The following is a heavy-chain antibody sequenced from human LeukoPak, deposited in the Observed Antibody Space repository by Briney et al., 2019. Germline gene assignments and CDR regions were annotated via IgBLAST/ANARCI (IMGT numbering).Heavy chain of an antibody. J-gene: IGHJ4*02. CDR1: GGSISSSNW. D-gene: IGHD3-22*01. V-gene: IGHV4-4*02. Sequence: SETLSLTCTVSGGSISSSNWWSWVRQPPGKGLEWIGEIYHSGSTNYSPSLKSRVTISVDKSKNQFSLKLSSVTAADTAVYYCARALDYYDSSGYANYFDYWGQGTLVTVSS. CDR2: IYHSGST. CDR3: ARALDYYDSSGYANYFDY.